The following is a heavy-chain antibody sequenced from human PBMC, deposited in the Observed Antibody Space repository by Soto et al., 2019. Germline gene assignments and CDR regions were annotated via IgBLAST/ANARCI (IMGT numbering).Heavy chain of an antibody. J-gene: IGHJ6*02. V-gene: IGHV1-69*13. D-gene: IGHD5-18*01. CDR1: GGTFSSYA. CDR2: FILIFGTA. CDR3: ARDEDTAMVSYYYYGMDV. Sequence: GASVKVSCKASGGTFSSYAISWVRQAPGQGLEWMGGFILIFGTANYAQKFQGRVTITADESTSTAYMELSSLRSEDTAVYYCARDEDTAMVSYYYYGMDVWGQGTTVTVSS.